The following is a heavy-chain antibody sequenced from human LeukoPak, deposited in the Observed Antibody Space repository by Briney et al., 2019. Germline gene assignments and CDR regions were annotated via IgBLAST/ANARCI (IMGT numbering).Heavy chain of an antibody. V-gene: IGHV3-7*03. J-gene: IGHJ5*02. Sequence: GGSLRLSCAASGFTFSSHAMSWVRQAPGKGLEWVANIKQDGSEKYYVDSVKGRFTISRDNAKNSLYLQMNSLRAEDTAVYYCAKDRYSGYDYGNWFDPWGQGTLVTVSS. D-gene: IGHD5-12*01. CDR1: GFTFSSHA. CDR3: AKDRYSGYDYGNWFDP. CDR2: IKQDGSEK.